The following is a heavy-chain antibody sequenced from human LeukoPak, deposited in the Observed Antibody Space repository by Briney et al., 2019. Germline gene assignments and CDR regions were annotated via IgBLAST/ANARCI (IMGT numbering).Heavy chain of an antibody. CDR1: GGSISSYY. J-gene: IGHJ3*02. CDR2: IYYSVNT. CDR3: ARDRHSNDWFPPFDAFDI. D-gene: IGHD3-9*01. V-gene: IGHV4-59*12. Sequence: SETLSLTCTVSGGSISSYYWSWIRQPPGKGLEWIGYIYYSVNTYYSPSLKSRVTISVDTSKNQFSLKLSSVTAADTALYYCARDRHSNDWFPPFDAFDIWGQGTMVTVSS.